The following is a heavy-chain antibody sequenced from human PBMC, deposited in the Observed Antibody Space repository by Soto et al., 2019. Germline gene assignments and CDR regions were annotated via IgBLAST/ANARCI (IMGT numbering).Heavy chain of an antibody. J-gene: IGHJ6*02. V-gene: IGHV1-18*01. CDR1: GYTFRNYI. D-gene: IGHD2-21*02. Sequence: QVQLVQSAGEVKRPGASANVSCQASGYTFRNYIIAWVRQAPGQGLEWMGGISPYNGNTNYARKFRGRVTLTTDTSTSAAYMELRSLGSDDAATYYCARYCAGNACYSRHYSAMDVWGQGTTVSVSS. CDR2: ISPYNGNT. CDR3: ARYCAGNACYSRHYSAMDV.